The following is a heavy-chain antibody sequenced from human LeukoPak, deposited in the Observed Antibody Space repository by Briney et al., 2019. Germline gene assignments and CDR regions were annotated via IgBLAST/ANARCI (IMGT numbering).Heavy chain of an antibody. CDR1: GYSFTSYW. Sequence: GESLRITCKGSGYSFTSYWISWVRQMPGKGLEWMGRIDPSDSYTNYSPSFQGHVTISADKSISTAYLQWSSLKASDTAMYYCARGSPYCSGGSCYLNWGQGTLVTVCS. D-gene: IGHD2-15*01. CDR2: IDPSDSYT. V-gene: IGHV5-10-1*01. J-gene: IGHJ4*02. CDR3: ARGSPYCSGGSCYLN.